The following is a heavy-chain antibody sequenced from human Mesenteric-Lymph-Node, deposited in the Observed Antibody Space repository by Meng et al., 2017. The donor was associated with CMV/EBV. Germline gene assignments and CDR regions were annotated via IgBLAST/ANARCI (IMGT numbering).Heavy chain of an antibody. J-gene: IGHJ4*02. CDR3: ARVEGMAATTRD. CDR2: ISPNSGGT. D-gene: IGHD5-24*01. Sequence: ASVKVSCKASGYTFTSYDITWVRQAPGQGLEWMGYISPNSGGTIYAQKFQGRVTMTRDTSISTAYMELSSLISDDTAVYYCARVEGMAATTRDWGQGTLVTVSS. CDR1: GYTFTSYD. V-gene: IGHV1-2*02.